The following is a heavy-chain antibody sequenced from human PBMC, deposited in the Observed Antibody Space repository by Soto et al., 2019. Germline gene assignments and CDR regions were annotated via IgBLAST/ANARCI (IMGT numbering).Heavy chain of an antibody. D-gene: IGHD3-22*01. CDR2: IHHSEST. J-gene: IGHJ6*02. CDR3: ARTSYYDSTGYYNMDV. CDR1: GGSISSNNW. Sequence: SETLSLTCAISGGSISSNNWWTWVRQSPGKGLEWIGEIHHSESTNYNPSLNSRVTISVDKSKNQFSLKLTSVTAADTADYYCARTSYYDSTGYYNMDVWGQGTTVTVSS. V-gene: IGHV4-4*02.